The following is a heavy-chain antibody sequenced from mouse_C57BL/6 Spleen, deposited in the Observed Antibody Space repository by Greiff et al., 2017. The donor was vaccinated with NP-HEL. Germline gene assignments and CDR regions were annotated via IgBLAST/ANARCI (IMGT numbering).Heavy chain of an antibody. CDR1: GFTFSSYT. CDR3: ARQGLRSAMDY. J-gene: IGHJ4*01. Sequence: EVQGVESGGGLVKPGGSLKLSCAASGFTFSSYTMSWVRQTPEKRLEWVATISGGGGNTYYPDSVKGRFTISRDNAKNTLYLQMSSLRSEDTALYYCARQGLRSAMDYWGQGTSVTVSS. CDR2: ISGGGGNT. D-gene: IGHD3-1*01. V-gene: IGHV5-9*01.